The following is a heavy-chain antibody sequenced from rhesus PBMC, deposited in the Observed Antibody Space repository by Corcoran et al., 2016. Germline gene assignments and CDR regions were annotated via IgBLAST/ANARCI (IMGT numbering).Heavy chain of an antibody. V-gene: IGHV2-95*01. J-gene: IGHJ4*01. CDR1: GFSISTPATG. CDR3: ARVRGGQFDY. D-gene: IGHD5-42*01. CDR2: IYWNDSK. Sequence: QVTLTDSCPALVTPTQTIPLTCTFPGFSISTPATGVVCIRLPPGKALEWLASIYWNDSKYYSTSLKSRLTISKDTSKNQGVLTITNMDPVDTATYYCARVRGGQFDYWGQGVLVTVSS.